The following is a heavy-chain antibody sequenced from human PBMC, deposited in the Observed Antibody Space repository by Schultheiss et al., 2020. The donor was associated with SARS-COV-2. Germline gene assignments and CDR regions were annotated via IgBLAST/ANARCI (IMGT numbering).Heavy chain of an antibody. Sequence: GGSLRLSCAASGFTFDDYAMHWVRQAPGKGLEWVSAISGSGGSTYYADSVKGRFTISRDNSKNTLYLQMNSLRAEDTAVYYCARDGGDYGGNPEGWFDPWGQGTLVTVSS. CDR1: GFTFDDYA. CDR3: ARDGGDYGGNPEGWFDP. CDR2: ISGSGGST. V-gene: IGHV3-23*01. J-gene: IGHJ5*02. D-gene: IGHD4-23*01.